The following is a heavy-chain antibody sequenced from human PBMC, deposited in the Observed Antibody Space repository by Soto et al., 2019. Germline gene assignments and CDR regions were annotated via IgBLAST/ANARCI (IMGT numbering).Heavy chain of an antibody. CDR1: GGSISSSSYY. V-gene: IGHV4-39*01. CDR2: IYYSGST. D-gene: IGHD3-9*01. J-gene: IGHJ5*02. CDR3: ARAVLTGYYVGWGWFDP. Sequence: SETLSLTCTVSGGSISSSSYYWGWIRQPPGKGLEWIGSIYYSGSTYCNPSLKSRVTISVDTSKNQFSLKLSSVTAADTAVYYCARAVLTGYYVGWGWFDPWGQGTLVTVSS.